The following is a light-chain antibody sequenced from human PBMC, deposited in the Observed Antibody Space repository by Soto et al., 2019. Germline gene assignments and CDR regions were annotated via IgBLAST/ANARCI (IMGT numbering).Light chain of an antibody. Sequence: EIVLTQSPGTLSLSPGERATLSCRASQSVTTNFLAWYQQKPGQAPRLLIYHAYNRATGIPDRFSGSGSGTDFTLTISRMEPEDFAVYYCQQYSDSPPGYTFGQGTNLEIK. CDR2: HAY. V-gene: IGKV3-20*01. CDR3: QQYSDSPPGYT. CDR1: QSVTTNF. J-gene: IGKJ2*01.